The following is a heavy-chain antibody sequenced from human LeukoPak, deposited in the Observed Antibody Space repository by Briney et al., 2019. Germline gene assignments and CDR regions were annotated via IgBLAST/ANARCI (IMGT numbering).Heavy chain of an antibody. V-gene: IGHV1-2*02. CDR1: GYSFTAFY. CDR2: IHPRSGDT. D-gene: IGHD3-16*01. CDR3: ARDGEYGGGSYWGGCFDY. J-gene: IGHJ4*02. Sequence: ASVKVSCKTSGYSFTAFYTHWVRQAPGQGLEWMGWIHPRSGDTSYAQKFQGRVTMARDTSISTVYMDLSSLGSDDTAVYYCARDGEYGGGSYWGGCFDYWGQGIQVTVS.